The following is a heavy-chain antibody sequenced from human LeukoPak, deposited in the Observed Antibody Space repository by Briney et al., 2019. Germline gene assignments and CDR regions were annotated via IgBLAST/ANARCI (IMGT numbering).Heavy chain of an antibody. CDR3: ARTHGYRDGPYYFDY. V-gene: IGHV3-30*14. D-gene: IGHD5-18*01. CDR1: GFVFSYYA. Sequence: GALRLSCAASGFVFSYYAMHWVRQAPGKGLEWVAVISYDGTTKYYADSVKGRFTISRDNAKNTLFLHMNSLRPEDTAVYYCARTHGYRDGPYYFDYWGQGTLVTVSS. J-gene: IGHJ4*02. CDR2: ISYDGTTK.